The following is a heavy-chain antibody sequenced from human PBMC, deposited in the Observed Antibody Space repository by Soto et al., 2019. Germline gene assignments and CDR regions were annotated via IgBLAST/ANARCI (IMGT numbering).Heavy chain of an antibody. V-gene: IGHV3-15*07. D-gene: IGHD6-6*01. CDR2: IKSKTDGGTT. J-gene: IGHJ6*02. CDR1: GFTFSNAW. Sequence: PVGSLRLSCAASGFTFSNAWMNWVRQAPGKGLEWVGRIKSKTDGGTTDYAAPVKGRFTISRDGSKNTLYLQMNSLKTEDTAVYYCTTNIAARPADYYYYGMDAWGQGTTVTVSS. CDR3: TTNIAARPADYYYYGMDA.